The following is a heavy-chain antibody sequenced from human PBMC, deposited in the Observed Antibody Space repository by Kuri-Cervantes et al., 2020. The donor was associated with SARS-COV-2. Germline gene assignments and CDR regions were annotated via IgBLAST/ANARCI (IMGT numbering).Heavy chain of an antibody. D-gene: IGHD3-3*01. J-gene: IGHJ4*02. Sequence: SETLSLTCTVSGGSISRYYWSWIRQAAGEGLEWIGRIYTSGNTNYNPSLKSRVTMSVDTSKNQFSLKLNSVTAADTAVYYCARGSLWSGYYLGDPDDYWGQGTLVTVSS. CDR2: IYTSGNT. CDR1: GGSISRYY. V-gene: IGHV4-4*07. CDR3: ARGSLWSGYYLGDPDDY.